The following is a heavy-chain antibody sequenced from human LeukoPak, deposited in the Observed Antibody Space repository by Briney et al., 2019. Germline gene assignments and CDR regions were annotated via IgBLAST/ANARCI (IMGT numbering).Heavy chain of an antibody. CDR2: ISSSSSYI. Sequence: GGSLRLSCAASGFTFSSYSMNWVRQAPGKGLEWVSSISSSSSYIYYADSVKGRFTISRDNSKNTLYLQMNSLRAEDTAVYYCAKDGGRFGELSSRQYYFDYWGQGTLVTVSS. V-gene: IGHV3-21*04. D-gene: IGHD3-10*01. J-gene: IGHJ4*02. CDR1: GFTFSSYS. CDR3: AKDGGRFGELSSRQYYFDY.